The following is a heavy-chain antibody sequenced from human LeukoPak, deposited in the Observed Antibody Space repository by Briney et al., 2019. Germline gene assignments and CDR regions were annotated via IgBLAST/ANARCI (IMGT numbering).Heavy chain of an antibody. D-gene: IGHD3-22*01. CDR1: GGTFSSYA. Sequence: SVKVSCKASGGTFSSYAISWVRQAPGQGLEWMGGIIPIFGTANYAQKFQGRVTITADESTSTAYMELSSLRSEDTAVYYCARSKVASDYYDSSGYPFDYWGQGTLVTVSS. V-gene: IGHV1-69*13. CDR2: IIPIFGTA. CDR3: ARSKVASDYYDSSGYPFDY. J-gene: IGHJ4*02.